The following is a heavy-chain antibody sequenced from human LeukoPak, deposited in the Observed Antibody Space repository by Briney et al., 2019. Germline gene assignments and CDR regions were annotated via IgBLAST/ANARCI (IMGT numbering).Heavy chain of an antibody. CDR1: GYTFTSYG. V-gene: IGHV1-18*01. CDR3: AREANKGRQQLSSDWFDP. D-gene: IGHD6-13*01. Sequence: GASVKVSCKASGYTFTSYGISWVRQAPGQGLEWMGWISAYNGNTNYAQKLQGRVTMTTDTSTSTAYMELRSLRSDDTAVYYCAREANKGRQQLSSDWFDPWGQGTLVTVSS. J-gene: IGHJ5*02. CDR2: ISAYNGNT.